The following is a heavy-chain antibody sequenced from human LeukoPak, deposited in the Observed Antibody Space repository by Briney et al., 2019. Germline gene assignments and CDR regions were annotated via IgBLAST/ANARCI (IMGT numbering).Heavy chain of an antibody. CDR3: ARVSIAARSPYYYGMDV. J-gene: IGHJ6*02. Sequence: GASVKVSCKASGGTFSSYAISWVRQAPGQGPEWMGGIIPIFGTANYAQKFQGRVTIIADESTSTAYMELSSLRSEDTAVYYCARVSIAARSPYYYGMDVWGQGTTVTVSS. CDR2: IIPIFGTA. CDR1: GGTFSSYA. D-gene: IGHD6-6*01. V-gene: IGHV1-69*13.